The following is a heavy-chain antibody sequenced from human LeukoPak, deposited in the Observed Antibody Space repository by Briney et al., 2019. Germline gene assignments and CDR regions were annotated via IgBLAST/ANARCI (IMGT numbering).Heavy chain of an antibody. CDR3: ARGLWFGELLGSYYYYYYMDV. D-gene: IGHD3-10*01. CDR2: IYYSGST. CDR1: GGSISSSSYY. V-gene: IGHV4-61*05. J-gene: IGHJ6*03. Sequence: KPSETLSLTCTVSGGSISSSSYYWGWIRQPPGKGLEWIGYIYYSGSTNYNPSLKSRVTISVDTSKNQFSLKLSSVTAADTAVYYCARGLWFGELLGSYYYYYYMDVWGKGTTVTISS.